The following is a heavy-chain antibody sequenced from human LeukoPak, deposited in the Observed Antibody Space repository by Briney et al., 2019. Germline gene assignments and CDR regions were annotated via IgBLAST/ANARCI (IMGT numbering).Heavy chain of an antibody. CDR2: ISYDGSNK. CDR1: GFTFSSYA. D-gene: IGHD5-18*01. J-gene: IGHJ4*02. Sequence: GRSLRLSCAASGFTFSSYAMHWVRQAPGKGLEWVAVISYDGSNKYYADSVKGRFTISRDNSKNTLYLQMNNLRAQDTAVYYCARVGRGYSFNVYCFDYWGQGTLVTVSS. V-gene: IGHV3-30*04. CDR3: ARVGRGYSFNVYCFDY.